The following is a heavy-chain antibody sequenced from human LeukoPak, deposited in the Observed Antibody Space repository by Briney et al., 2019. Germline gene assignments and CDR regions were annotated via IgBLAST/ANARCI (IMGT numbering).Heavy chain of an antibody. CDR2: IYDSGST. CDR3: AAYSTSWYAD. J-gene: IGHJ4*02. Sequence: SETLSLTCTVSGDSISDYYWSWIRQPPGKGLEWIGFIYDSGSTNFNPALKSRVTISVDTSRNQFSLRLSSVTAADTAVYFCAAYSTSWYADWGQGTLVTVSS. V-gene: IGHV4-59*08. CDR1: GDSISDYY. D-gene: IGHD6-13*01.